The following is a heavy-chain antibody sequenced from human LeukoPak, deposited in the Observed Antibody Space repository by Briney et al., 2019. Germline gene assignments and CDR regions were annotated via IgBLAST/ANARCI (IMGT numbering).Heavy chain of an antibody. D-gene: IGHD4-11*01. Sequence: TGGSLRLSCAASGFTFSSYAMSWVRQAPGKGLEWVSAISGSGGSTYYADSVKGRFTISRDNSKNTLYLQMNSLKTEDTAVYYCTTDSIYRYYFDYWGQGTLVTVSS. CDR1: GFTFSSYA. CDR3: TTDSIYRYYFDY. CDR2: ISGSGGST. J-gene: IGHJ4*02. V-gene: IGHV3-23*01.